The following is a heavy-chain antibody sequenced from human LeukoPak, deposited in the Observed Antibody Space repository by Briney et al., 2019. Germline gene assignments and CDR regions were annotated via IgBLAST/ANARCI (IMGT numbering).Heavy chain of an antibody. J-gene: IGHJ4*02. Sequence: GGSLRLSWAASGFNFSSCGMHWVRQAPGKGLEWVAVIWSDGSTKYYADSVKGRFTISRDNSRNTLYMQMNSLRAEDTAVYYCAKTRAMDSSGYYFDYWGRGILVTVSS. V-gene: IGHV3-33*06. D-gene: IGHD3-22*01. CDR3: AKTRAMDSSGYYFDY. CDR1: GFNFSSCG. CDR2: IWSDGSTK.